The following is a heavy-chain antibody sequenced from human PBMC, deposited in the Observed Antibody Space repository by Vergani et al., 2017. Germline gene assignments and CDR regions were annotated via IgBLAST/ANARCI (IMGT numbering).Heavy chain of an antibody. J-gene: IGHJ4*02. CDR2: IGKDGINT. D-gene: IGHD2-21*02. CDR1: GFTFSNFG. CDR3: AKYLRDSTDGLPDS. V-gene: IGHV3-30*02. Sequence: QVQLVESAGGVVQPGGSLRLSCAASGFTFSNFGMHWIRKAPGKGLEWLEYIGKDGINTRYRDDVKGRFTVSRDNSKDILYLQMDSLRSEDTALYYCAKYLRDSTDGLPDSWGPGTLVIVSS.